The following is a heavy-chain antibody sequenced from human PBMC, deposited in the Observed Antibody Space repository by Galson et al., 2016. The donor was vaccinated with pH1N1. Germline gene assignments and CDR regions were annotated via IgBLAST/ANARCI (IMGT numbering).Heavy chain of an antibody. V-gene: IGHV1-69*05. J-gene: IGHJ4*02. CDR1: GVALSSNA. CDR3: ARAGKSVDTTMVNRGYFDY. D-gene: IGHD5-18*01. Sequence: SVKVSCKASGVALSSNAIAWVRQAPGQSLEWMGGIISMFGTTYYSQRFQGRVTITTDELKTTAFMELSSLRSEDTAVYYCARAGKSVDTTMVNRGYFDYWGQGTLVTVSS. CDR2: IISMFGTT.